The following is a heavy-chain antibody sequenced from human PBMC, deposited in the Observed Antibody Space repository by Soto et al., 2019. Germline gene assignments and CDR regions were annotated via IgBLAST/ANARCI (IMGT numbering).Heavy chain of an antibody. J-gene: IGHJ6*02. CDR2: MSGYDCDT. CDR3: AKNGQPQYSYYGLDV. D-gene: IGHD2-8*01. Sequence: ASVKVSCKASGYTFTRYGISWVRQAPVQVLELRGWMSGYDCDTDYWQKFQDRVSSTGDGSTCAGGMELRSVASDDTAIYYCAKNGQPQYSYYGLDVWGQGTKVTVSS. V-gene: IGHV1-18*01. CDR1: GYTFTRYG.